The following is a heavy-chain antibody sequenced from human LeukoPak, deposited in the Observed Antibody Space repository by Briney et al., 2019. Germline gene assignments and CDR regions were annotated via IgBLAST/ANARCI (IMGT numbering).Heavy chain of an antibody. CDR1: GFTFSSYG. CDR3: AQSSIAARRAPGY. Sequence: GGSLRLSCAASGFTFSSYGMHWVRQAPGKGLEWVSYISSSGSTIYYADSVKGRFTISRDNAKNSLYLQMNSLRAEDTAVYYCAQSSIAARRAPGYWGQGTLVTVSS. V-gene: IGHV3-48*04. D-gene: IGHD6-6*01. J-gene: IGHJ4*02. CDR2: ISSSGSTI.